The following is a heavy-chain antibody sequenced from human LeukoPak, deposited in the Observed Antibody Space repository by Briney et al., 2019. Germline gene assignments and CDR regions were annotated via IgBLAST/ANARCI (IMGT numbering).Heavy chain of an antibody. V-gene: IGHV1-8*03. CDR1: GYTFTSYD. D-gene: IGHD5-24*01. Sequence: ASVKVSCKASGYTFTSYDINWVRQATGQGLEWMGWMDPNSGNTGYAQKFQGRVTITRNTSISTAYMELSSLRSDDTAVYYCACPADGFDYWGQGTLVTVSS. CDR3: ACPADGFDY. J-gene: IGHJ4*02. CDR2: MDPNSGNT.